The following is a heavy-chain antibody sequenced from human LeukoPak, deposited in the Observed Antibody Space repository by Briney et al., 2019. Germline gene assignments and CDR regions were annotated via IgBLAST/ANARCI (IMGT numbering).Heavy chain of an antibody. D-gene: IGHD1-26*01. Sequence: GGSLRLSCAASGFTFSDYYMSWIRQAPGKGLEWVSYISSSGSTIYYADSVKGRFTISRDNAKNSLYLQMNSLRAEDTAVYYCARDSVRATTPFRYFDYWGQGTLVTVSS. J-gene: IGHJ4*02. V-gene: IGHV3-11*01. CDR2: ISSSGSTI. CDR1: GFTFSDYY. CDR3: ARDSVRATTPFRYFDY.